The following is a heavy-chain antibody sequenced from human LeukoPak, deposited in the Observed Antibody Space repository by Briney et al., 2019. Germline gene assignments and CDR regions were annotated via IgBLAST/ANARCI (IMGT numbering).Heavy chain of an antibody. V-gene: IGHV1-46*01. CDR1: GYTFTSYY. CDR2: INPSGGST. D-gene: IGHD4-17*01. Sequence: ASVKVSCTASGYTFTSYYMHWVRQAPGQGLEWMGIINPSGGSTSYAQKFQGRVTMTRDTSTSTVYMELSSLRSEDTAVYYCARDDYGDYGWFDPWGQGTLVTVSS. CDR3: ARDDYGDYGWFDP. J-gene: IGHJ5*02.